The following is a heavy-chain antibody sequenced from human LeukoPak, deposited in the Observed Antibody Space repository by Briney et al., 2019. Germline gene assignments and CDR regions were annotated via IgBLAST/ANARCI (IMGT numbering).Heavy chain of an antibody. Sequence: PSETLSLTCTVSGGSISSYYWSWIRQPPGKGLEWIGYIYYSGSTNYNPSLKSRVTISVDTSKNQFSLKLSSVTAADTAVYYCARVGVVTPYYYYYYMDVWGKGTTVTVSS. J-gene: IGHJ6*03. V-gene: IGHV4-59*01. CDR1: GGSISSYY. D-gene: IGHD2-21*02. CDR2: IYYSGST. CDR3: ARVGVVTPYYYYYYMDV.